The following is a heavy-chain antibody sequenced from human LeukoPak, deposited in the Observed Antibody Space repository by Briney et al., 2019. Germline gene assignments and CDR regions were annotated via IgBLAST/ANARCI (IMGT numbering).Heavy chain of an antibody. CDR1: GGSISTYY. V-gene: IGHV4-59*01. D-gene: IGHD6-19*01. Sequence: SETLSLTCTVSGGSISTYYWSWIRQPPGKGLEWIGYIYYSGSTNYSPSLKSRVTISVDTSKNQFSLKLSSVTAADTAVYYCARDRYSSGWCLYDYWGQGTLVTVSS. CDR2: IYYSGST. J-gene: IGHJ4*02. CDR3: ARDRYSSGWCLYDY.